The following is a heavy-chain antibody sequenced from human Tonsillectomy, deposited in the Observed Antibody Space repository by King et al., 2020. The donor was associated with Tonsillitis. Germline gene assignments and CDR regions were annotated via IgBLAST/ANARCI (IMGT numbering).Heavy chain of an antibody. V-gene: IGHV4-59*01. D-gene: IGHD6-13*01. CDR1: VGSISSYY. CDR2: IHKSGST. CDR3: AGSYSGSWYDY. Sequence: QLQESGPGLVQPSEPLSLTCTVSVGSISSYYWSWIRQPPGKGLECIGYIHKSGSTNYNPSLKSRVTISVDTSKNQFSLKLNSVTAADTAVYYCAGSYSGSWYDYWGQGTLVTVSS. J-gene: IGHJ4*02.